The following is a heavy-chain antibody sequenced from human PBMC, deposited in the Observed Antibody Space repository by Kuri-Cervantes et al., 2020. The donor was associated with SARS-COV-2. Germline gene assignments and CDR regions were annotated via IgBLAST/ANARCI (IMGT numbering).Heavy chain of an antibody. V-gene: IGHV3-74*01. CDR3: ARESSSGWYGLGGYSFDY. D-gene: IGHD6-19*01. J-gene: IGHJ4*02. Sequence: GESLKISCAASGFTFSGHWIHWVRQAPGKGLVWVSRINPDGSYTNNADSVKGRFTISRDNSKNTLYLQMNSLRAEDTAVFYCARESSSGWYGLGGYSFDYWGQGTLVTVSS. CDR2: INPDGSYT. CDR1: GFTFSGHW.